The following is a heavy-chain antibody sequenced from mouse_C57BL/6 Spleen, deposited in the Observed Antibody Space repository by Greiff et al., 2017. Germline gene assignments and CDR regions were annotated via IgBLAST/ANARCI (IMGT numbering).Heavy chain of an antibody. CDR3: ARSSSGDAMDY. CDR1: GFTFTDYY. CDR2: IRNKANGYTT. D-gene: IGHD1-1*01. V-gene: IGHV7-3*01. J-gene: IGHJ4*01. Sequence: EVQVVESGGGLVQPGGSLSLSCAASGFTFTDYYMSWVRQPPGKALEWLGFIRNKANGYTTEYSASVKGRFTISRDNSQSILYLQMNALRAEDSATYYCARSSSGDAMDYWGQGTSVTVSS.